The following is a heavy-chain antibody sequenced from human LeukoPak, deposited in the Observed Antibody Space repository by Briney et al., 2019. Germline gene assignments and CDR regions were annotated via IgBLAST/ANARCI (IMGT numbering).Heavy chain of an antibody. J-gene: IGHJ4*02. CDR3: ARVYDVLTGGLDY. D-gene: IGHD3-9*01. CDR2: ISSSSITI. V-gene: IGHV3-21*01. Sequence: GGSLRPSCAASGFTFRRYDMNWVRQAPGKGLEWVSFISSSSITIQYGDPVKGRFTISRNNARDILYLQMDSLRVEDTAIYYCARVYDVLTGGLDYWGQGVPVTVSS. CDR1: GFTFRRYD.